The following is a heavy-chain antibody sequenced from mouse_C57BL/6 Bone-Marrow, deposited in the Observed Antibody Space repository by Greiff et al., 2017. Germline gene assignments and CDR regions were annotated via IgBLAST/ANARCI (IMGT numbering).Heavy chain of an antibody. CDR2: INSGSGGT. J-gene: IGHJ3*01. Sequence: VQLQESGAELVRPGTSVKVSCKASGYAFTNYLIEWVKQRPGQGLEWIGVINSGSGGTNYNEKFKGKATLTADKSSSTAYMQLSSLTSEDSAVYFCARELGWFAYWGQGTLVTVSA. V-gene: IGHV1-54*01. CDR3: ARELGWFAY. D-gene: IGHD4-1*01. CDR1: GYAFTNYL.